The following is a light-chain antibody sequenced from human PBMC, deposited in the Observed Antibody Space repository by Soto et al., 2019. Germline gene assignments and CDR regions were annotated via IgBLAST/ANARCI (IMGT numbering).Light chain of an antibody. V-gene: IGKV1-5*03. Sequence: DIQMTQSPSTLSASVGDRVTITCRASQSISSWLAWYQQKPGKAPKVLIYKASSLESGVPSRFSGSGSGTEFTLTISSLQPDDFATYYCQQYASDWTFGQGTKVEIE. CDR1: QSISSW. CDR3: QQYASDWT. J-gene: IGKJ1*01. CDR2: KAS.